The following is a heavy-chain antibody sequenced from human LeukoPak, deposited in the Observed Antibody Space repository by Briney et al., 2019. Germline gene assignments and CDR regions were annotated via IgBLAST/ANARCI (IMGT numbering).Heavy chain of an antibody. Sequence: SETLSLTCSVAGGSISSYYWSWIRQPAGKGLEWVGRIYTTGDINYNPSLQGRVTMSIDRSKKEFYLMLTSVTAADTAVYFCARGHSGNNPNWFDPWGQGILVTVSS. CDR3: ARGHSGNNPNWFDP. J-gene: IGHJ5*02. CDR1: GGSISSYY. CDR2: IYTTGDI. V-gene: IGHV4-4*07. D-gene: IGHD5-18*01.